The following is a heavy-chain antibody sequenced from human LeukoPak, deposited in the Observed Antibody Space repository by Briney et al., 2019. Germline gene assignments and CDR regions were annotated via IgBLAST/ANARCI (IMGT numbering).Heavy chain of an antibody. CDR2: IYTSGST. CDR1: GGSISSYY. J-gene: IGHJ3*02. V-gene: IGHV4-4*07. D-gene: IGHD1-26*01. Sequence: MPSETLSLTCTVSGGSISSYYWSWIRQPAGKVLEWIGRIYTSGSTNYNPSLKSRVTMSVDTSKNQFSLKLSSVTAADTAVYYCARAKTLGGSYSDAFDIWGQGTMVTVSS. CDR3: ARAKTLGGSYSDAFDI.